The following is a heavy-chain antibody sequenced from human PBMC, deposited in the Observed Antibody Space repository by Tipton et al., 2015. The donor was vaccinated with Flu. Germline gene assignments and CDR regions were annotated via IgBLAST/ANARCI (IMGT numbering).Heavy chain of an antibody. V-gene: IGHV1-69*18. J-gene: IGHJ6*02. Sequence: QVQLVQSGAQVKKPGSSVKVSCKASGGTFSDYSITWVRQAPGQGVEWMGRVIPVFKTATYAEKFQGRVTITADESTSTAHMEINSLRSEDTAVYYCARDHFPSFNNGMDVWGQVTKVTVSS. CDR2: VIPVFKTA. D-gene: IGHD2/OR15-2a*01. CDR3: ARDHFPSFNNGMDV. CDR1: GGTFSDYS.